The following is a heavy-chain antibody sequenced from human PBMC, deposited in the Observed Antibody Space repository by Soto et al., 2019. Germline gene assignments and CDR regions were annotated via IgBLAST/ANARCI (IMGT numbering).Heavy chain of an antibody. J-gene: IGHJ5*02. Sequence: TLSLTCAVSGGSISSSNWWSWVRQPPGKGLEWIGEIYHSGSTNHNSSLKSRVTISVDKSKNQFSLKLSSVTAADTAVYYCARASSSMYNWFDPWGQGTLVTVSS. CDR2: IYHSGST. V-gene: IGHV4-4*02. CDR1: GGSISSSNW. D-gene: IGHD6-6*01. CDR3: ARASSSMYNWFDP.